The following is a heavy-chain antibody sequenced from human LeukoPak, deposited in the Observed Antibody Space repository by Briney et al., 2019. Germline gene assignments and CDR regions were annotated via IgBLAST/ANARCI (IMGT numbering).Heavy chain of an antibody. V-gene: IGHV3-23*01. D-gene: IGHD1-7*01. CDR2: FNGGNDGT. CDR1: GFTFSSFT. Sequence: GGSLRLSCAASGFTFSSFTMSWVRQAPEKGLEWLSVFNGGNDGTYYADSVKGRFTISRDNSKNTLYLQLNSLRTEDTAVYYCAKANGITGTTYWYFDLWGRGTLVTVSS. CDR3: AKANGITGTTYWYFDL. J-gene: IGHJ2*01.